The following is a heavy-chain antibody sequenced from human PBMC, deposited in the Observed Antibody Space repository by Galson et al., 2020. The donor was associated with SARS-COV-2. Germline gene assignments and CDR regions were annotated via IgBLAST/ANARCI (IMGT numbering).Heavy chain of an antibody. V-gene: IGHV4-38-2*01. D-gene: IGHD1-20*01. J-gene: IGHJ4*02. CDR2: IYHSGST. Sequence: LETLSLTCDVSGFSITTSYYWGWIRQPPGQGLEWLGNIYHSGSTAYNPSLKSRVVISIDTSKNKFSLNLFSVSDADTAIYYRVRITDTQPFLFDNWGQGTLVTVSS. CDR1: GFSITTSYY. CDR3: VRITDTQPFLFDN.